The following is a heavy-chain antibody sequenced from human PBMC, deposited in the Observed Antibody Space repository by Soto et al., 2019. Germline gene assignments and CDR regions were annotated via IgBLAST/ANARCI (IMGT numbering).Heavy chain of an antibody. J-gene: IGHJ6*03. V-gene: IGHV3-48*01. D-gene: IGHD6-6*01. CDR1: GFTFSSYS. CDR3: ARAARRGDYHYYYMDV. CDR2: ISSSSSTI. Sequence: EVQLVESGGGLVQPGGSLRLSCAASGFTFSSYSMNWVRQAPGKGLEWVSYISSSSSTIYYADSVKGRFTISRDNAKNSLYLQMNSLRAEDTAVYYCARAARRGDYHYYYMDVWGKGTTVTVSS.